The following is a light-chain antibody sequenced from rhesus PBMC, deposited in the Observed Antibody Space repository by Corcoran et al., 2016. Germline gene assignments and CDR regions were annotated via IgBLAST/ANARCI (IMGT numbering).Light chain of an antibody. J-gene: IGKJ4*01. CDR3: QQYSNRTPLT. CDR2: KAS. Sequence: DIQMTQSPSSLSASVGDTVTITCRASQGISSWLAWYEQKPGKAPKLLIYKASSFQSGVPSRFSGRGSWTDFTLTISSLQSEEFATYYCQQYSNRTPLTFGGGTKVEIK. CDR1: QGISSW. V-gene: IGKV1-22*01.